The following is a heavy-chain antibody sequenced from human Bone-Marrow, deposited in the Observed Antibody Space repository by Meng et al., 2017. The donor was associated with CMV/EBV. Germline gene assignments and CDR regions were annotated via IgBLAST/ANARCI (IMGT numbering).Heavy chain of an antibody. D-gene: IGHD4-17*01. CDR3: AKELRSVYYYYGMNV. V-gene: IGHV3-30*02. CDR2: IRYDGSNK. CDR1: GFTYSSYG. J-gene: IGHJ6*04. Sequence: GGSLRLSCAASGFTYSSYGMHWVRQAPGKGLEWVAFIRYDGSNKYYADSVKGRFTISRDNSKNTLYLQMNSLRAEDTAVYYCAKELRSVYYYYGMNVWGKGTTATFPS.